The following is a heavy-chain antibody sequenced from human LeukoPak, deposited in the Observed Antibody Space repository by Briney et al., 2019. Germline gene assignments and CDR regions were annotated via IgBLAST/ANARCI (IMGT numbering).Heavy chain of an antibody. CDR1: GFTFSSYG. V-gene: IGHV3-30*18. J-gene: IGHJ4*02. Sequence: GGSLRLSCAASGFTFSSYGMHWVRQAPGKGLEWVAVISYDGSNKYYADSVKGRFTISRDNSKNTLYLQMNSLRAEDTAVYYCAKEEVRSDIVVVPAAIDYWGQGTLVTVYS. D-gene: IGHD2-2*01. CDR3: AKEEVRSDIVVVPAAIDY. CDR2: ISYDGSNK.